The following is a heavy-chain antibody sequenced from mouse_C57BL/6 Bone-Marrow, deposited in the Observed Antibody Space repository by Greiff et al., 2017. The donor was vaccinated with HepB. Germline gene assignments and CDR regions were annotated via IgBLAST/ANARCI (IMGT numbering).Heavy chain of an antibody. D-gene: IGHD2-3*01. CDR1: GFNIKDYY. CDR3: TTFPDGYYTYYYAMDY. CDR2: IDPEDGDT. Sequence: EVQLQQSGAELVRPGASVKLSCTASGFNIKDYYMHWVKQRPEQGLEWIGRIDPEDGDTEYAPKFQGKATMTADTSSNTAYLQLSSLTSEDTAVYDCTTFPDGYYTYYYAMDYWGQGTSVTVSS. J-gene: IGHJ4*01. V-gene: IGHV14-1*01.